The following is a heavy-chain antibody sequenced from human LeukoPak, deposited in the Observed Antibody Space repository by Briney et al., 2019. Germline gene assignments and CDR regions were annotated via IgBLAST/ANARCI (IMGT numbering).Heavy chain of an antibody. V-gene: IGHV4-61*02. CDR2: FYTSGST. CDR1: GGSISSGTYY. D-gene: IGHD7-27*01. Sequence: SETLSLTCTVSGGSISSGTYYWSWIRQPAGKGLEWIGRFYTSGSTNYNPSLKSRVTISVDTSKNQFSLKLSSVTAADTAVYYCTRGPYAWGYIDYWGQGTLVTVSS. J-gene: IGHJ4*02. CDR3: TRGPYAWGYIDY.